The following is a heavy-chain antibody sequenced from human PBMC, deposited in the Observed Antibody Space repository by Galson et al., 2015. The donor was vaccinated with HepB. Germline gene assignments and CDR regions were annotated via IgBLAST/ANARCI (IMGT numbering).Heavy chain of an antibody. CDR1: GFTFSSYS. V-gene: IGHV3-48*02. CDR3: ARIDADRG. J-gene: IGHJ4*02. Sequence: SLRLSCAASGFTFSSYSMHWVRQAPGKGLEWVSYISSSSNILYYADSVKGRFTISRDNAKKSLYLQMNSLRDADTAVYYCARIDADRGWGQGTLVTVSS. CDR2: ISSSSNIL. D-gene: IGHD2-8*01.